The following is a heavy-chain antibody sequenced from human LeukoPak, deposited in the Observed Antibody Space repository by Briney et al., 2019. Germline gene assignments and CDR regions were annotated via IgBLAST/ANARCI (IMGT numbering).Heavy chain of an antibody. V-gene: IGHV3-21*01. CDR3: ARTYDYGGPGAFDI. J-gene: IGHJ3*02. CDR1: GFTLSSYS. CDR2: ISRSSAYI. D-gene: IGHD4-23*01. Sequence: GGSLRLSCAASGFTLSSYSMNWVRQAPGKGLEWVSSISRSSAYIYYADSVKGRFTISRDNAKNSLYLQMNSLRAEDTAVYYCARTYDYGGPGAFDIWGQGTMVTVSS.